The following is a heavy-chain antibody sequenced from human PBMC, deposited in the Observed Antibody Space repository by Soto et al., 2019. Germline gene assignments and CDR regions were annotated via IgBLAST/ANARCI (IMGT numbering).Heavy chain of an antibody. CDR3: AREGSLGWFDP. CDR1: GGTFSSYA. V-gene: IGHV1-69*05. D-gene: IGHD7-27*01. J-gene: IGHJ5*02. CDR2: IIPIFGTA. Sequence: ASVKVSCKASGGTFSSYAISWVRQAPGQGLEWMGGIIPIFGTANYAQKFQGRVTITTDASTSTAYMELRSLRSDDTAVYYCAREGSLGWFDPWGQGTLVTVSS.